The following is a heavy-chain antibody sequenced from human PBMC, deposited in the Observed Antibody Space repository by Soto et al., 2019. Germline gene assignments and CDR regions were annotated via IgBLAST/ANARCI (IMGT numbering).Heavy chain of an antibody. J-gene: IGHJ6*02. CDR2: ISAYNGNT. CDR1: GYTFTSYG. Sequence: ASVKVSGKASGYTFTSYGISWVRQAPGQGLEWMGWISAYNGNTNYAQKLQGRVTMTTDTSTSTAYMELRSLRSDDTAVYYCARDPGTVAGTNYYYYGMDVWGQGTTVTVSS. V-gene: IGHV1-18*01. CDR3: ARDPGTVAGTNYYYYGMDV. D-gene: IGHD6-19*01.